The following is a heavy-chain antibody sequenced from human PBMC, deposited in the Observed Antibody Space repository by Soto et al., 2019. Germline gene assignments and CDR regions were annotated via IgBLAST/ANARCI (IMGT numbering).Heavy chain of an antibody. D-gene: IGHD6-19*01. CDR2: IFYSGGT. CDR1: WGSITGHY. CDR3: ARVGSSGWAPDS. Sequence: ASETLSLTCAVSWGSITGHYWIWIRQPPGKGLEWIGYIFYSGGTNYNPSLKSRVTISVDTSKNHFSLKLSSVTAADTALYYCARVGSSGWAPDSWGQGTLVTVSS. V-gene: IGHV4-59*11. J-gene: IGHJ5*01.